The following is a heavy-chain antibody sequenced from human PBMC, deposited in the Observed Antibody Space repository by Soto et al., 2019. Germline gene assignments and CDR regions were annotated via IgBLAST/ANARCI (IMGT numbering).Heavy chain of an antibody. Sequence: SETLSLTCNVSGASISRGDYSWSWIRQPPGKGLEWIGYIYFSETTSYNPSLKSRVTISGDKSKNQFSLRLTSVTAADTAVYYCGIVDMIMFGGITGPNDPFARWGQGKMVTVS. CDR1: GASISRGDYS. CDR3: GIVDMIMFGGITGPNDPFAR. CDR2: IYFSETT. D-gene: IGHD3-16*01. V-gene: IGHV4-30-4*01. J-gene: IGHJ3*01.